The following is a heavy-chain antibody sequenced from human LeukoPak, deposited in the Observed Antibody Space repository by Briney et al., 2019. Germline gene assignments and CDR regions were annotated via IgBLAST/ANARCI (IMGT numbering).Heavy chain of an antibody. V-gene: IGHV3-30-3*01. J-gene: IGHJ3*01. CDR2: ISYDGSNK. CDR3: ARGRTGIYDVFDV. D-gene: IGHD5/OR15-5a*01. CDR1: GFTFSNYA. Sequence: PGGSLRLSCAASGFTFSNYAVHWVRQAPGKGLEWVAVISYDGSNKYYADSVKGRFTISRDSSKNTLYLQMNSLRAEDTAVYYCARGRTGIYDVFDVWGQGTMVTVSS.